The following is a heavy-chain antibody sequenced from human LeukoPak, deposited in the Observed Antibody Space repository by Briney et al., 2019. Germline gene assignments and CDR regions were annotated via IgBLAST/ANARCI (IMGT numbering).Heavy chain of an antibody. CDR2: IYYSGST. CDR3: ARDSPYYYDSSGYYGSNAFDI. D-gene: IGHD3-22*01. V-gene: IGHV4-31*03. J-gene: IGHJ3*02. CDR1: GGSISSGGYY. Sequence: SETLSLTCTVSGGSISSGGYYWSWIRQHPGKGLEWIGYIYYSGSTYYNPSLKSRVTISVDTSKNQFSLKLSSVTAADTAVYYCARDSPYYYDSSGYYGSNAFDIWGQGTMVTVSS.